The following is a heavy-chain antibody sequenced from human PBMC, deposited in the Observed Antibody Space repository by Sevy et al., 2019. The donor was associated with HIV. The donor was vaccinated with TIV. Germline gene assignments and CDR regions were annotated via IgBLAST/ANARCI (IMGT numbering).Heavy chain of an antibody. J-gene: IGHJ4*02. CDR2: IKSKTDGGTG. V-gene: IGHV3-15*01. CDR3: TTGDPYNRYGYMRPYFFDY. D-gene: IGHD5-18*01. Sequence: GGSLRLSCAASGFTFTKTWMSWVRQAPGKGLEWVGRIKSKTDGGTGDYAAPVKGRFSISRDDSKNTLYLQMNSLKPEDTAVYYCTTGDPYNRYGYMRPYFFDYWGQGTLVTVSS. CDR1: GFTFTKTW.